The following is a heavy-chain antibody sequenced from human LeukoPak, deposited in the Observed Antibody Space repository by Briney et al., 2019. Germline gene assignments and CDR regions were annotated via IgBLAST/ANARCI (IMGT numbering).Heavy chain of an antibody. J-gene: IGHJ4*02. CDR2: IGGSNGIT. CDR1: RFTFNSYT. CDR3: ARNENSGWGYFDY. V-gene: IGHV3-23*01. D-gene: IGHD5-12*01. Sequence: GGSLRLSCAASRFTFNSYTMSWVRQAPGKGLEWVSVIGGSNGITFYVGSVKGRFTISRDNSKDTLYLQMNSLRAEDTAVYYCARNENSGWGYFDYWGQGTLVTVSS.